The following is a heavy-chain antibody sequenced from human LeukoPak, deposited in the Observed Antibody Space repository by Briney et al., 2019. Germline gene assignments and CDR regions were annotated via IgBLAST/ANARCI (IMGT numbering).Heavy chain of an antibody. CDR2: MNPNSGNT. CDR1: GYTFTSYD. V-gene: IGHV1-8*02. Sequence: ASVKVSCKAAGYTFTSYDINWVRQPTGQGLEWMGWMNPNSGNTDYAHKFQGRVNMTRNTSISTADVELSSLRYEDTVVYYCARCSQWVVGNWFDPWGQGTLVTVSS. J-gene: IGHJ5*02. CDR3: ARCSQWVVGNWFDP. D-gene: IGHD6-19*01.